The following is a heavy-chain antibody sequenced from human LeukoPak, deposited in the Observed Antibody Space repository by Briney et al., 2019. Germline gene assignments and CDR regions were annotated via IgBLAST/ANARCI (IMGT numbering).Heavy chain of an antibody. V-gene: IGHV3-7*01. Sequence: PGGSLRLSCAASGFTFSSYWMSWVRQAPGKGLEWVANIKQDGSEKYYVDSVKGRFTISRDNAKNSLYLQMNSLRAEDTAVYYCARDGRFLEWLLSFDPWGQGTLVTVSS. CDR3: ARDGRFLEWLLSFDP. J-gene: IGHJ5*02. CDR1: GFTFSSYW. D-gene: IGHD3-3*01. CDR2: IKQDGSEK.